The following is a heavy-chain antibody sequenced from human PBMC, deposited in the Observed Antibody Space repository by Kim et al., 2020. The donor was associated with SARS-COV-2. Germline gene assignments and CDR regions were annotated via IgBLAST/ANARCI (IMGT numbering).Heavy chain of an antibody. J-gene: IGHJ4*02. Sequence: ASVKVSCKASGYTFTGYYMHWVRQAPGQGLEWMGWINPNSGGTNYAQKFQGRVTMTRDTSISTAYMELSRLRSDDTAVYYCARSYDSSGAPGYYFDYWGQGTLVTVSS. CDR3: ARSYDSSGAPGYYFDY. CDR2: INPNSGGT. CDR1: GYTFTGYY. D-gene: IGHD3-22*01. V-gene: IGHV1-2*02.